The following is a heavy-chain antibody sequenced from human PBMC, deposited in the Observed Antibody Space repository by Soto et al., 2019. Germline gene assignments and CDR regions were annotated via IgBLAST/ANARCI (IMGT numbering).Heavy chain of an antibody. D-gene: IGHD6-19*01. J-gene: IGHJ5*02. CDR1: VYTFTCYY. Sequence: GXSVNVSFKTSVYTFTCYYIQWVRQAPGQGLEWMGWINPHTGVTNYAQNFQGWVTMTRDTSISTVYMEMTRLKSDDTAVYYCARESGGVAGTLDHWGQGTLVTVSS. CDR2: INPHTGVT. V-gene: IGHV1-2*04. CDR3: ARESGGVAGTLDH.